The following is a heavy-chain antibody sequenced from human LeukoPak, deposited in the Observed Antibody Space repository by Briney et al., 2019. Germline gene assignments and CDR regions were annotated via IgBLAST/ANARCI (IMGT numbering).Heavy chain of an antibody. D-gene: IGHD2-2*02. Sequence: SETLSLTCAVSNYSINTDYFWGWIRQPAGKGLEWIGRIYTSGSTNYNPSLKSRVTMSVDTSKNQFSLKLSSVTAADTAVYYCARDSVVVVPAAITYYYYYYMDVWGKGTTVTVSS. CDR2: IYTSGST. J-gene: IGHJ6*03. CDR3: ARDSVVVVPAAITYYYYYYMDV. CDR1: NYSINTDYF. V-gene: IGHV4-4*07.